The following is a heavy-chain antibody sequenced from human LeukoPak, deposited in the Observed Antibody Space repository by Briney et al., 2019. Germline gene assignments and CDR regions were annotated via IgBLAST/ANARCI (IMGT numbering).Heavy chain of an antibody. CDR2: ISAYNDNT. CDR3: ARDMGYCSGGSCPHNAFDI. CDR1: GYTFTNNG. V-gene: IGHV1-18*01. J-gene: IGHJ3*02. D-gene: IGHD2-15*01. Sequence: ASVKVSCKASGYTFTNNGISWMRQAPGQGLEWVGWISAYNDNTNNAQKFQGRVTMTTDTSTSTAYMELRSLRSDDTAVYYCARDMGYCSGGSCPHNAFDIWGQGTMVTVS.